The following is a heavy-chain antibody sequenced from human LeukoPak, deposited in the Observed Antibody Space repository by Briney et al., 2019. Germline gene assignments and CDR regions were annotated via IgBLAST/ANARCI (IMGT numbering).Heavy chain of an antibody. D-gene: IGHD3-10*01. CDR2: ISWDGGST. Sequence: GGSLRLSCAASGFTFDDYTMHWVRQAPGKGLEWVSLISWDGGSTYYADSVKGRFTISRDNSKNTVYLQMNSLRAEDTALYYCTKDFGNYGSGNIYSFTNWGRGSLVTVSS. CDR3: TKDFGNYGSGNIYSFTN. CDR1: GFTFDDYT. J-gene: IGHJ4*02. V-gene: IGHV3-43*01.